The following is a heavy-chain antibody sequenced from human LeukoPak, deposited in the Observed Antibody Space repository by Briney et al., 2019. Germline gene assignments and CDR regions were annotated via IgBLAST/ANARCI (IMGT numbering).Heavy chain of an antibody. J-gene: IGHJ3*02. CDR3: ARVYYYDSSGYYYRPDAFDI. V-gene: IGHV3-74*01. Sequence: GGSLRLSCAASGFTFSSYWVHWVRQAPGKGLVWVSRINSDGSSTSYADSVKGQFTISRDNAKNTLYLQMNSLRAEDTAVYYCARVYYYDSSGYYYRPDAFDIWGQGTMVTVSS. D-gene: IGHD3-22*01. CDR1: GFTFSSYW. CDR2: INSDGSST.